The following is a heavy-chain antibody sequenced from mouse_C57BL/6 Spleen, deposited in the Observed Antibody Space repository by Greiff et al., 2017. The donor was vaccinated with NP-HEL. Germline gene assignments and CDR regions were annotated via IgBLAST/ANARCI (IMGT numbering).Heavy chain of an antibody. CDR2: INPNNGGT. Sequence: EVQLQQSGPELVKPGASVKMSCKASGYTFTDYNMHWVKQSHGKSLEWIGYINPNNGGTSSNQKFKGKATLTVNKSSSTAYMELRSLTSEDSAVYYGARSPSHYYGSKGYFDVWGTGTTVTVSS. J-gene: IGHJ1*03. CDR3: ARSPSHYYGSKGYFDV. D-gene: IGHD1-1*01. V-gene: IGHV1-22*01. CDR1: GYTFTDYN.